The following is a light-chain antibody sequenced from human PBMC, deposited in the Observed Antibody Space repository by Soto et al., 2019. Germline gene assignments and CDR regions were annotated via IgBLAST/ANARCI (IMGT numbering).Light chain of an antibody. Sequence: QAVVTQPPSASGSPGQSVTISCTGTSSDVGRYNYVSWYQQHPGKAPKLIIYEVTKRPSGVPDRFSGSKSDNTASLTVSGLQAEDEADYYCSSYAGNNNLIFGGGTKLTVL. CDR1: SSDVGRYNY. J-gene: IGLJ2*01. CDR3: SSYAGNNNLI. CDR2: EVT. V-gene: IGLV2-8*01.